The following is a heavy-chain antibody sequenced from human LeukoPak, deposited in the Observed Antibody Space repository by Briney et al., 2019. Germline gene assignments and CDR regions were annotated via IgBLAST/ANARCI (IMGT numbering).Heavy chain of an antibody. J-gene: IGHJ6*03. CDR2: IYHSGST. V-gene: IGHV4-38-2*01. CDR1: GYSISSGYY. Sequence: SETLSLTCVVSGYSISSGYYWGWIRQPPGKGLEWIGNIYHSGSTYYNPSLKSRVTMSVDTSKNQFSLKLSSMTAADTAVYYCASACGNYCHYMDVWGKGTTVTVSS. CDR3: ASACGNYCHYMDV. D-gene: IGHD5-12*01.